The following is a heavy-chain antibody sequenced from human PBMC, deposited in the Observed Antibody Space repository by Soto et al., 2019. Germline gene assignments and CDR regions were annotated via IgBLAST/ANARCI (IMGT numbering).Heavy chain of an antibody. CDR1: GGSFSGYY. CDR3: ARGALRFLEYYYYYMDV. J-gene: IGHJ6*03. CDR2: INHSGST. Sequence: SETLSLTCAVSGGSFSGYYWSWIRQPPGKGLEWIGEINHSGSTNYNPSLKSRVTISVDTSKNQFSLKLSSVTAADTAVYCCARGALRFLEYYYYYMDVWGKGTTVTVSS. D-gene: IGHD3-3*01. V-gene: IGHV4-34*01.